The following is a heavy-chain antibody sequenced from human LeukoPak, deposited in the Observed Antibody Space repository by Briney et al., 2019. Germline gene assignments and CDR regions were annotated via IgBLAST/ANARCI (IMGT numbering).Heavy chain of an antibody. J-gene: IGHJ5*02. CDR3: AKMYIIVGATTWFDP. V-gene: IGHV3-23*01. CDR1: GFTFSSCA. D-gene: IGHD1-26*01. Sequence: GGSLRLSCAASGFTFSSCAMSWVRQAPGKGLEWVSAISGSGGSTYYADSVKGRFTISRDNSKNTLYLQMNSLRAEDTAVYYCAKMYIIVGATTWFDPWGQGTLVTVSS. CDR2: ISGSGGST.